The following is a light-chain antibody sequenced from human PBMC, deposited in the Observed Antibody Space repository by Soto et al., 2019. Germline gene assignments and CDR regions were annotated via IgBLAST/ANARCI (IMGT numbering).Light chain of an antibody. CDR2: GAS. CDR1: QSVSSSY. Sequence: EIVMTQSPATLSVSPGERATLSCRASQSVSSSYLAWYQQKPRQAPRLLIYGASNRATGIPDRFSGSASGTDFPLTISRMEPEDFAVYYCQQYGTSGTFGQGTKVDIK. V-gene: IGKV3-20*01. CDR3: QQYGTSGT. J-gene: IGKJ1*01.